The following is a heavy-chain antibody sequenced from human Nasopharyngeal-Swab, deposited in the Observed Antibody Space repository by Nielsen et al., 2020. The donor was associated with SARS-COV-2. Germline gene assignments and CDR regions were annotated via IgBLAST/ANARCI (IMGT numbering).Heavy chain of an antibody. CDR1: RFTFSNAW. CDR2: IKSKIDGATT. V-gene: IGHV3-15*01. Sequence: GGSLRLSCAASRFTFSNAWMSWVRQAPGKGLEWVGRIKSKIDGATTDYAAPVKGRFTISRDDSKSKLYLQMNSLKTEDTAVYYCTEAVAGAGWGQGTVVTVSS. D-gene: IGHD6-19*01. CDR3: TEAVAGAG. J-gene: IGHJ4*02.